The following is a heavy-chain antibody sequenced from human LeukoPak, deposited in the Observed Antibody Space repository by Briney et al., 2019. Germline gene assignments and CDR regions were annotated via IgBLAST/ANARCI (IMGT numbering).Heavy chain of an antibody. J-gene: IGHJ4*03. V-gene: IGHV4-34*01. CDR3: ARGATISETGYFDF. CDR1: GGSFSRYY. CDR2: IDHRGDT. D-gene: IGHD5-24*01. Sequence: SEALSLTCAVYGGSFSRYYWSWIRQSPGKRLEWIAEIDHRGDTNYNPSVKSRVTISVDTSKNQFSLKVRSLSAADTAVYYCARGATISETGYFDFWGQGTLVTVSS.